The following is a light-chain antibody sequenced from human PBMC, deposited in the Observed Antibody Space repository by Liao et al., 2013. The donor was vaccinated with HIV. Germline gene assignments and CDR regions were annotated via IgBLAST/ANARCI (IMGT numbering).Light chain of an antibody. CDR3: QAWDSNSWV. V-gene: IGLV3-1*01. CDR2: QDT. J-gene: IGLJ3*02. Sequence: SYELTQPPSVSVSPGQTARITCSGDALPKQYAYWYQQKPGQSPVLVIYQDTKRPSGIPERFSGSNSGNTATLTISGTQTMDEADYYCQAWDSNSWVFGGGTELTVL. CDR1: ALPKQY.